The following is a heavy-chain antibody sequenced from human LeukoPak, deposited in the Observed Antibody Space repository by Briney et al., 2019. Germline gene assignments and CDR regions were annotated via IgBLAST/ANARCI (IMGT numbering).Heavy chain of an antibody. V-gene: IGHV3-73*01. J-gene: IGHJ4*02. CDR1: GFTFSGSA. Sequence: GGSLRLSCAASGFTFSGSAIHWVRQASGKGLEWVGRIRSKINTYATAYAASVKGRFTISRDDSKNTAYLQMNSLKTEDTAVYYCSRHGSSSGSYPDYWGQGTLVTVSS. CDR3: SRHGSSSGSYPDY. D-gene: IGHD3-10*01. CDR2: IRSKINTYAT.